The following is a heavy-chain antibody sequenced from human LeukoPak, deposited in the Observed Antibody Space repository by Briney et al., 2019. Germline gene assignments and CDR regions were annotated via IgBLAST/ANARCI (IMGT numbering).Heavy chain of an antibody. CDR3: ARRDSGSYD. CDR1: GFTLSSNW. J-gene: IGHJ4*02. Sequence: GGSLRLFCAASGFTLSSNWLSWVCQAPGKGLESVANIKQDGSEKYYVDSVKGRFTISRDNAKNSLYLQMNSLRAEDTAVYYCARRDSGSYDWGQGTLVTVSS. CDR2: IKQDGSEK. V-gene: IGHV3-7*04. D-gene: IGHD1-26*01.